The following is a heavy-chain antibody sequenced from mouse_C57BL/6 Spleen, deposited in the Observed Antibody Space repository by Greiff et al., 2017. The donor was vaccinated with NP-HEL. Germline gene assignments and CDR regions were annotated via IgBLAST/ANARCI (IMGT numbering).Heavy chain of an antibody. J-gene: IGHJ3*01. CDR2: IYPGDGNT. CDR3: ATTVVARGAWFAY. V-gene: IGHV1-82*01. CDR1: GYAFSSSW. Sequence: QVQLKQSGPELVKPGASVKISCKASGYAFSSSWMNWVKQRPGKGLEWIGRIYPGDGNTNYNGNFKGKATLTADKSSSTPYMQLSSLTSEDSAVYFCATTVVARGAWFAYWGQGTLVTVSA. D-gene: IGHD1-1*01.